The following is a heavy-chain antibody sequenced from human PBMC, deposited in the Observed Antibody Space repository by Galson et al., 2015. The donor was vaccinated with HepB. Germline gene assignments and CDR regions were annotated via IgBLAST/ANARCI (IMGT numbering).Heavy chain of an antibody. D-gene: IGHD6-19*01. CDR1: GFTFSSYA. CDR3: ARPSSGPIDY. CDR2: ISYDGSNK. J-gene: IGHJ4*02. V-gene: IGHV3-30-3*01. Sequence: SLRLSCAASGFTFSSYAMHWVRQAPGKGLEWVAVISYDGSNKYYADSVKGRFTISRDNSKNTLYLQMNSLRAEDTAVYYCARPSSGPIDYWGQGTLVTVSS.